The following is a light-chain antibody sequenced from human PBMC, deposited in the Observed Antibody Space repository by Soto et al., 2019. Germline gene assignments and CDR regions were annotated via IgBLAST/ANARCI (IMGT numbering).Light chain of an antibody. Sequence: EIVLTQSPATLSLSPGERATLSCRASQSVSNYLAWYRQSPGQAPRLLIYDASNRATGIPARFRGSGSGTDFTLTISSLEPEDFAVYYCQQRSNWPLITFGQGTRLEIK. CDR1: QSVSNY. CDR3: QQRSNWPLIT. V-gene: IGKV3-11*01. CDR2: DAS. J-gene: IGKJ5*01.